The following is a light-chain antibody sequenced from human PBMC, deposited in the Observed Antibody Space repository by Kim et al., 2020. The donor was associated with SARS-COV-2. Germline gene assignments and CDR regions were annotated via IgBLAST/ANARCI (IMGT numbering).Light chain of an antibody. CDR2: DNN. J-gene: IGLJ7*01. CDR1: SSNIGNNY. Sequence: QSVLTQPPSMSAAPGQKVTISCSGSSSNIGNNYVSWYQQLPGAAPKLLIFDNNERPSGIPDRFSGSKSGTSATLGITGLQTGDEADYYCGTWDSSLSAAVFGGDTQLTVL. CDR3: GTWDSSLSAAV. V-gene: IGLV1-51*01.